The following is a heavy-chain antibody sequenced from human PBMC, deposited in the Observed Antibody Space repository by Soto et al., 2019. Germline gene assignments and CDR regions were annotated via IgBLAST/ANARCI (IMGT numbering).Heavy chain of an antibody. D-gene: IGHD3-3*01. Sequence: GGSLRLSCAASGLTFSSSWMSWARQAPGKGLEWVANIKQDGSEKYYLDSVKGRFTISRDNAKNSLYLQMNSLRAEDTAVYYCARGGYDFWSGYYNYYYYYYMDVWGKGTTVTVSS. CDR1: GLTFSSSW. CDR2: IKQDGSEK. J-gene: IGHJ6*03. V-gene: IGHV3-7*03. CDR3: ARGGYDFWSGYYNYYYYYYMDV.